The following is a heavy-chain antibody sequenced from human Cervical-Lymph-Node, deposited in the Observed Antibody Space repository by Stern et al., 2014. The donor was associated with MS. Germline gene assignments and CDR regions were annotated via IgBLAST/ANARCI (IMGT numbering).Heavy chain of an antibody. Sequence: QLQLQESGPGLVKPSETLSLTCTVSGGSISSYYWSWIRQPPGKGLEWIGYIYYSGSTNYNPSLKSRVTISVDTSKNQFSLKLSSVTAADTAVYYCARTTSGYAPGNWFDPWGQGTLVTVSS. CDR2: IYYSGST. CDR3: ARTTSGYAPGNWFDP. D-gene: IGHD5-12*01. CDR1: GGSISSYY. J-gene: IGHJ5*02. V-gene: IGHV4-59*01.